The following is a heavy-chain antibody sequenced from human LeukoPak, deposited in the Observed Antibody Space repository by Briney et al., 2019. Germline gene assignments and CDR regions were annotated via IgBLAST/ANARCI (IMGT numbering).Heavy chain of an antibody. CDR3: ARLRYYAVDV. CDR2: ISSGSSTR. Sequence: GGSLRLSCAASGFTFNTFDMSWVRQAPGKGLECVSYISSGSSTRYYADSVKGRFTISRDNAKSSLFLQMNSLRAEDTAVYFCARLRYYAVDVWGQGTTVIVSS. J-gene: IGHJ6*02. V-gene: IGHV3-48*01. CDR1: GFTFNTFD.